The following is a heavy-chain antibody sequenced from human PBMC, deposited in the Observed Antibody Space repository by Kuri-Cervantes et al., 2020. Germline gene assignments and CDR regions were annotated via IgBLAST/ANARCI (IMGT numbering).Heavy chain of an antibody. V-gene: IGHV3-30*03. J-gene: IGHJ4*02. CDR2: ISYDGSNK. D-gene: IGHD4-17*01. CDR1: GFTFSSYE. CDR3: ARAGPHYGDNIGYFDY. Sequence: GESLKISCAASGFTFSSYEMNWVRQAPGKGLEWVAVISYDGSNKYYADSVKGRFTISRDNSKNTLYLQMNSLRAEDTAVYYCARAGPHYGDNIGYFDYWGQGTLVTVSS.